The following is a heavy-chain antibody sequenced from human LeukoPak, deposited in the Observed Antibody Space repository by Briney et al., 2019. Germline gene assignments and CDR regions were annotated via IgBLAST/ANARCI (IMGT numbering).Heavy chain of an antibody. CDR3: AKDVTGSLDY. Sequence: GGSLRLSCAASGFTFSSYGMHWVRQAPGKGLGWVAFIRYDGSNKYYADSVKGRFTISRDNSKNTLYLQMNSLRGEDTAMYYCAKDVTGSLDYWGQGTLVTVSS. J-gene: IGHJ4*02. D-gene: IGHD1-26*01. CDR1: GFTFSSYG. CDR2: IRYDGSNK. V-gene: IGHV3-30*02.